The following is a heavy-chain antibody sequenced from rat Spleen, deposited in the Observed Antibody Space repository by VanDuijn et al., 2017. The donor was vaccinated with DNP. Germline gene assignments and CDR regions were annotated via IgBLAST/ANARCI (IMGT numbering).Heavy chain of an antibody. J-gene: IGHJ3*01. CDR2: INKDSRTI. CDR1: GLNFNDYW. V-gene: IGHV4-2*01. D-gene: IGHD1-2*01. Sequence: EVKLVESGGGLVQPGRSLKLSCVVSGLNFNDYWMGWVRQAPGKGLEWIGEINKDSRTIKYAPSLKDKFTVSRDNAQNTLYLHMSKVGSEDEDIYYCVTRRTSYPYNWFAYWGQGTLVTVSS. CDR3: VTRRTSYPYNWFAY.